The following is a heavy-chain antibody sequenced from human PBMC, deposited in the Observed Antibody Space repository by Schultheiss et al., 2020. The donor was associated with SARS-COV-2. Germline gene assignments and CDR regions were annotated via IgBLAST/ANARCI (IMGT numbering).Heavy chain of an antibody. D-gene: IGHD2-2*01. J-gene: IGHJ6*02. CDR3: ARDHKPAAMNYGMDV. V-gene: IGHV3-74*01. Sequence: GGSLRLSCAASGFTFDDYAMHWVRQAPGKGLVWVSRINSDGSSTSYADSVKGRFTISRDNSKNTLYLQMNSLRAEDTAVYYCARDHKPAAMNYGMDVWGQGTTVTVSS. CDR1: GFTFDDYA. CDR2: INSDGSST.